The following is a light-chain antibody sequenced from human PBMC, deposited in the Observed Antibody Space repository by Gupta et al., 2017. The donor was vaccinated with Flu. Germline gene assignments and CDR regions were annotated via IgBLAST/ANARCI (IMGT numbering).Light chain of an antibody. CDR3: QVWDGLTNEGV. CDR1: NIETKG. Sequence: SYVLTQSPSVSVAPGQTARITCGGRNIETKGVQWYQQKPGQAPVLVLYDDKKRPSGIPERLSGSNSGNTATLTITRVEVGDEADYYCQVWDGLTNEGVFGGGTKLTVL. V-gene: IGLV3-21*02. CDR2: DDK. J-gene: IGLJ2*01.